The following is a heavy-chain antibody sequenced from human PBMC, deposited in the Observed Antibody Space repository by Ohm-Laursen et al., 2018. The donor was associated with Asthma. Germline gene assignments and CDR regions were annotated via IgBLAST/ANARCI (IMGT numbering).Heavy chain of an antibody. V-gene: IGHV1-2*06. CDR3: ARESAGYCSGGSCKHHAFDI. D-gene: IGHD2-15*01. CDR2: INPNSGGT. J-gene: IGHJ3*02. CDR1: GYTFTGYY. Sequence: ASVKVSCKASGYTFTGYYMHWVRQAPGQGLEWMGRINPNSGGTNYAQKFQGRVTMTRDTSISTAYMELSRPRSDDTAVYYCARESAGYCSGGSCKHHAFDIWGQGTMVTVSS.